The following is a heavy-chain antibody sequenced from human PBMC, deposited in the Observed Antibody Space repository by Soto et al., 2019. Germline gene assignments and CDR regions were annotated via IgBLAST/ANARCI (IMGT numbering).Heavy chain of an antibody. CDR2: IDTSGDAM. V-gene: IGHV3-48*03. Sequence: LRLSCAVSGFSLSNYEWNWVRQAPGKGLEWISDIDTSGDAMVYADSVKGRFAVSRDNTMNSLYLQMNSLRAEYTAAYYCAREAIGCGGDCLDYWGQGTLVTVSS. CDR3: AREAIGCGGDCLDY. CDR1: GFSLSNYE. J-gene: IGHJ4*02. D-gene: IGHD2-21*01.